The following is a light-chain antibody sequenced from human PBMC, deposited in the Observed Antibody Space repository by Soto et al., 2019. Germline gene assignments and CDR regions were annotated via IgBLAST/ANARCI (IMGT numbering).Light chain of an antibody. J-gene: IGKJ5*01. Sequence: DIQMTQSPSTLTASVGDRVTITCLASQSMSSWLAWYQQKPGKAPKLLIYKASSLGSGVPSRFSGSGSGTEFTLTISSLQPDDFATYYCQQYNSYSITFGQGTRLEIK. V-gene: IGKV1-5*03. CDR3: QQYNSYSIT. CDR1: QSMSSW. CDR2: KAS.